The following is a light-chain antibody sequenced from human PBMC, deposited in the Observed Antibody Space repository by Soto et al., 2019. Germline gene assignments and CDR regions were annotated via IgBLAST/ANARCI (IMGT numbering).Light chain of an antibody. CDR1: QTISTW. CDR3: LQHNARRT. CDR2: KAS. Sequence: DIQMTQSPSTLSASVGDRVTITCRASQTISTWLAWYQQKPGKAPKLLIYKASILESGVPSRFSGSGSGTEFTLTISSLQSEDFATYFCLQHNARRTFGQGTKVDIK. V-gene: IGKV1-5*03. J-gene: IGKJ1*01.